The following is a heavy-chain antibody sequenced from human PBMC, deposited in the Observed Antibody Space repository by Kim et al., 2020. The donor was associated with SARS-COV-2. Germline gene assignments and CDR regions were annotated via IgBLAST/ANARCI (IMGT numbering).Heavy chain of an antibody. CDR3: ARISTTGTTVFDY. D-gene: IGHD1-1*01. J-gene: IGHJ4*02. V-gene: IGHV1-2*02. Sequence: AQKLQGGVTMTRDTSISTAYMELSRLRSDDTAVYYCARISTTGTTVFDYWGQGTLVTVSS.